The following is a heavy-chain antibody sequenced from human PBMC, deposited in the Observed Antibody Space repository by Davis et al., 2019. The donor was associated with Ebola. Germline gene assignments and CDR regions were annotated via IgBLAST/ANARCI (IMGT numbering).Heavy chain of an antibody. J-gene: IGHJ6*04. CDR2: NTAYNGNT. CDR1: RYTSHSYG. Sequence: SVKVSCKASRYTSHSYGIHWVRHAPGQGLEWMGWNTAYNGNTNHAHNFQGRVTMTTDTSTSTAYMELGSLRSDDTAVYYCARGASYLAAVATFGMDVWGKGTTVTVSS. D-gene: IGHD6-13*01. CDR3: ARGASYLAAVATFGMDV. V-gene: IGHV1-18*01.